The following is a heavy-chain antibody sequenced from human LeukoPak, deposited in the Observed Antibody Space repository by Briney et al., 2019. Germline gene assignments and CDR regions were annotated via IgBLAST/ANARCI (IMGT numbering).Heavy chain of an antibody. V-gene: IGHV3-53*01. J-gene: IGHJ4*02. CDR1: GFTFSSNY. Sequence: GGSLRLSCAASGFTFSSNYMSCVRQAPGKGLEGVSVIYSGGSTYYSDSVTGRFTISRDNSKNTLYLQMNSLRAEDTAVYYCARAVPPVMTFDYWGQGTLVTVSS. D-gene: IGHD2-21*01. CDR3: ARAVPPVMTFDY. CDR2: IYSGGST.